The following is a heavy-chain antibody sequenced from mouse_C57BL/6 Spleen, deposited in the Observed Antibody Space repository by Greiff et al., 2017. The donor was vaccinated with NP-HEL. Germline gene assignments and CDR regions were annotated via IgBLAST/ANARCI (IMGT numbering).Heavy chain of an antibody. V-gene: IGHV5-4*01. D-gene: IGHD1-1*01. CDR3: ASDYYGSSSWFAY. CDR2: ISDGGSYT. CDR1: GFTFSSYA. Sequence: EVQLQESGGGLVKPGGSLKLSCAASGFTFSSYAMSWVRQTPEKRLEWVATISDGGSYTYYPDNVKGRFTISRDNAKNNLYLQMSHLKSEDTAMYYCASDYYGSSSWFAYWGQGTLVTVSA. J-gene: IGHJ3*01.